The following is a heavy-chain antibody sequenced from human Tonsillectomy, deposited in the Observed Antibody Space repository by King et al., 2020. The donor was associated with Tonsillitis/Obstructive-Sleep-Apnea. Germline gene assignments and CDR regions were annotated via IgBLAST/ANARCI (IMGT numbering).Heavy chain of an antibody. CDR1: GFSFSDYY. J-gene: IGHJ3*02. D-gene: IGHD4-17*01. CDR3: ARHYGDPARGNAFDI. CDR2: ITSSSSYT. Sequence: VQLVESGGGLVKPGGSLRLSCAASGFSFSDYYMSWIRQAPGKGLEWVSYITSSSSYTNYADSVKGRFTISRDNAKNSLYLQMNSLRAEDTAVYYCARHYGDPARGNAFDIWGQGTMVTVSS. V-gene: IGHV3-11*05.